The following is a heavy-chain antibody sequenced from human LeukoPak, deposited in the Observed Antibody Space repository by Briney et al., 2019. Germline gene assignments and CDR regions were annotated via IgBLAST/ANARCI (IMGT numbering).Heavy chain of an antibody. CDR1: GYTLTSYY. Sequence: ASVKVSCKASGYTLTSYYMHWVRQAPGQGLGGRGVINPSGGSTSYAQKFQGRVTMTRDMSTSTVYMELSSLRSEDTAVYYCARVRWELGDWFDPWGQGTLVTVSS. CDR2: INPSGGST. J-gene: IGHJ5*02. D-gene: IGHD1-26*01. V-gene: IGHV1-46*01. CDR3: ARVRWELGDWFDP.